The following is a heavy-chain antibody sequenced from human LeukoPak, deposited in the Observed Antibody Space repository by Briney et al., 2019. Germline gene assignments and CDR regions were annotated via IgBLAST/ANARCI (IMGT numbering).Heavy chain of an antibody. V-gene: IGHV1-18*01. J-gene: IGHJ6*02. D-gene: IGHD6-19*01. Sequence: ASVKVSCKASGYTFTSYGISWVRQAPGQGLEWMGWISAYNGNTNYAQKLQGRFTMTTDTSTSTAYMELRSLRSDDTAVYYCARVSPYELTVAGRHYGMDVWGQGTTVTV. CDR1: GYTFTSYG. CDR3: ARVSPYELTVAGRHYGMDV. CDR2: ISAYNGNT.